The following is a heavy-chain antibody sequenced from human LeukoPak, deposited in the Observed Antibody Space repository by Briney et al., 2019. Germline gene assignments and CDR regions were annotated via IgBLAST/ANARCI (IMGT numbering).Heavy chain of an antibody. D-gene: IGHD2-2*01. V-gene: IGHV4-31*03. CDR1: GGSISSGGSY. J-gene: IGHJ6*02. CDR2: IYYSGTT. CDR3: ARAACSSTSCYAGYYYGMDV. Sequence: SETLSLTCTVSGGSISSGGSYWSWTRHHPGEGLEWIGYIYYSGTTNYNPSLKSRVAISVDTSKNQFSLKLSSVTAADTAVYYCARAACSSTSCYAGYYYGMDVWGQGTTVTVSS.